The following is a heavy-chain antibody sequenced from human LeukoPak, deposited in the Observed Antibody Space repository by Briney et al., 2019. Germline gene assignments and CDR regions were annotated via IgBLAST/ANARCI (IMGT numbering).Heavy chain of an antibody. CDR2: IYYSGTT. V-gene: IGHV4-59*08. J-gene: IGHJ4*02. CDR1: GGSISHYY. D-gene: IGHD5-24*01. CDR3: ARHYKDGYNPEIVDY. Sequence: SETLSLTCIVSGGSISHYYWNWIRQPPGKGLEWIGYIYYSGTTNYNPSLKSRVTISVDTSKNQFSLKLSSVTAADTAVYYCARHYKDGYNPEIVDYWGQGTLVTVSS.